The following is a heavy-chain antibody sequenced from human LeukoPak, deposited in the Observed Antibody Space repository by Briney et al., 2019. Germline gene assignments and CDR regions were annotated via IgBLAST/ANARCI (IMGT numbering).Heavy chain of an antibody. J-gene: IGHJ4*02. V-gene: IGHV4-39*01. CDR2: MYYIGST. D-gene: IGHD3-16*01. Sequence: PSETLSLTCTVSGGSISSSTYYWGWIRQPPGKGLEWIASMYYIGSTYYNPSLKSRVAISVDTSKNQFSLKLSSVTAADTAVFYCARKRGYYFDYWGQGTLVTVSS. CDR1: GGSISSSTYY. CDR3: ARKRGYYFDY.